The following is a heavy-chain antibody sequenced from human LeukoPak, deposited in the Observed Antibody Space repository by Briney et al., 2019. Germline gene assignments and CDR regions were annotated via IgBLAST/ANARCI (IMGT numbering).Heavy chain of an antibody. V-gene: IGHV3-23*01. D-gene: IGHD3-3*01. Sequence: GGSLRLSCAASGFTFSSYAMSWVRQAPGKGLEWVSAISGSGGSTYYADSVKGRFTISRDNSKNTLYLQMNSLRAEDTAVYYCARGITIFGVVIIKPSPVDYWGQGTLVTVSS. CDR3: ARGITIFGVVIIKPSPVDY. J-gene: IGHJ4*02. CDR2: ISGSGGST. CDR1: GFTFSSYA.